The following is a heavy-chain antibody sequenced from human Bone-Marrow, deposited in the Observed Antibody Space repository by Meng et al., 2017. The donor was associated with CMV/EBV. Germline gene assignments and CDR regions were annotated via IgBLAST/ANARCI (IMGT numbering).Heavy chain of an antibody. J-gene: IGHJ5*02. V-gene: IGHV3-30*04. CDR2: ISFDGTNK. D-gene: IGHD6-13*01. Sequence: CAASGFTFSGYAMNWVRQAPGKGLEWVAVISFDGTNKYYADSVKGRFTISRDNSKNTLYLQMNSPRAEDTAVYYCAGLDSSPDWFDPWGQGTLVTVSS. CDR3: AGLDSSPDWFDP. CDR1: GFTFSGYA.